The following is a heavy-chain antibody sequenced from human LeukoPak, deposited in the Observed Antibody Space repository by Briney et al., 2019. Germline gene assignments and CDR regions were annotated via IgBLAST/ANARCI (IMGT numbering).Heavy chain of an antibody. V-gene: IGHV3-7*01. CDR3: ARGDYYDRFFDY. J-gene: IGHJ4*02. D-gene: IGHD3-22*01. Sequence: GGSLRLSCAASGFTFSSSWMNWVRQAPGKGLEWVADIKQDGSEKYYVDSVKGRFTISRDNAKNSLFLQMNSLGAEDTAVYYCARGDYYDRFFDYWGRGTLVTVSS. CDR1: GFTFSSSW. CDR2: IKQDGSEK.